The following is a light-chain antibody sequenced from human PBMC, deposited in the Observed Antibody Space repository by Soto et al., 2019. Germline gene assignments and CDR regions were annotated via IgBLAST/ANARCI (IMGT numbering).Light chain of an antibody. Sequence: DIQLTQSPSFLSASVGDRVTITCRASQGISGYLAWYQQKPGKAPKLLIYGATTLRSGVPSRFSGTGSGTEFTLTIISLQPEDFATYYCQQLTSDPRGFTFGPGTKVDIK. J-gene: IGKJ3*01. CDR3: QQLTSDPRGFT. V-gene: IGKV1-9*01. CDR1: QGISGY. CDR2: GAT.